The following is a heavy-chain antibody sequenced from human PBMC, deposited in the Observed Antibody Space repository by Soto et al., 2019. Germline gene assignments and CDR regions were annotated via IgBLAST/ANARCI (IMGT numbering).Heavy chain of an antibody. CDR1: CGSISSYY. CDR3: ARLMYSSSGVDY. Sequence: SETLSLTCTVSCGSISSYYWSWIRQPAGKGLEWIGRIYTSGSTNYNPSLKSRVTMSVDTSKNQFSLKLSSVAAADTSVYYSARLMYSSSGVDYWGQGTLVTVS. J-gene: IGHJ4*02. V-gene: IGHV4-4*07. D-gene: IGHD6-13*01. CDR2: IYTSGST.